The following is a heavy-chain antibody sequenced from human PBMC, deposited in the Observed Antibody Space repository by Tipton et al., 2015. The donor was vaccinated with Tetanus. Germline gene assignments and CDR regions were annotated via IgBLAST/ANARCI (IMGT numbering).Heavy chain of an antibody. J-gene: IGHJ6*02. CDR3: ARTPDYYYGMDV. V-gene: IGHV4-39*07. CDR2: VFHSGRP. CDR1: GGSIDNNNYH. Sequence: TLSLTCSVSGGSIDNNNYHWGWIRQRPGKGLEWIGTVFHSGRPTLNPSLKSRVTISTDKSKNQVSLRLNSVTAADTAVYFCARTPDYYYGMDVWGQGTTVTVSS.